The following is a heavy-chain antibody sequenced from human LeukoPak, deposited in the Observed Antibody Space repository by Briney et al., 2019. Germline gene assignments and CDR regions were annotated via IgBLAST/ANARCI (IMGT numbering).Heavy chain of an antibody. CDR2: ISYGGPNK. Sequence: GRSLRLSCAASGFTFSSYVMHWVRQAPGKGLEWVAAISYGGPNKNYADSVKGRFTISRDNSKNTLYLQMNSLRAEDTAVYYCARDRSQEFDPWGQGTLVTVSS. J-gene: IGHJ5*02. CDR3: ARDRSQEFDP. CDR1: GFTFSSYV. V-gene: IGHV3-30*04. D-gene: IGHD3-10*01.